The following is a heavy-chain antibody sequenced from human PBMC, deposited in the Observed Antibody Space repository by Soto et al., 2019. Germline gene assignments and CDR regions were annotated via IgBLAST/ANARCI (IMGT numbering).Heavy chain of an antibody. CDR2: ISSGSRTI. CDR1: GFTFSTHN. J-gene: IGHJ4*02. D-gene: IGHD3-10*01. CDR3: ATGSGNGSGY. Sequence: EVQLVESGGSLVQPGGSLRLSCAASGFTFSTHNMNWVRQAPGKGLEWLSYISSGSRTIYYADSVMGRFTISRDNAQNSLYLQMHSLRDEDTAVYYCATGSGNGSGYWGQGTLVTVSS. V-gene: IGHV3-48*02.